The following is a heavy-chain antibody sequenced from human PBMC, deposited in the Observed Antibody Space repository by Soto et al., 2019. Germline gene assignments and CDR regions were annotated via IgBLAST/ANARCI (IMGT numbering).Heavy chain of an antibody. CDR2: INPNSGGT. Sequence: GASVKVSCKASGYTFTGYYMHWVRQAPGQGLEWIGWINPNSGGTNYAQKFQGWVTMTRDTSISTAYMELSRLRSDDTAVYYCARHSSGWYSHYFDYWGQGTLVTVS. D-gene: IGHD6-19*01. CDR3: ARHSSGWYSHYFDY. J-gene: IGHJ4*02. CDR1: GYTFTGYY. V-gene: IGHV1-2*04.